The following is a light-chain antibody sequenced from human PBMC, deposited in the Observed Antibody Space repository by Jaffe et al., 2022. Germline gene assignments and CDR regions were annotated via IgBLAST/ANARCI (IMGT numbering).Light chain of an antibody. Sequence: IVMTQSPDSLAVSLGERATIHCKSSQSLLYDSNNLNYLSWYKQRPGQPPKLLIYWASTRESGVPERFSGSGSGTDFTLTISSLQAEDVAIYFCHQYYTTPSTFGQGTKLEIK. V-gene: IGKV4-1*01. CDR3: HQYYTTPST. CDR1: QSLLYDSNNLNY. J-gene: IGKJ2*01. CDR2: WAS.